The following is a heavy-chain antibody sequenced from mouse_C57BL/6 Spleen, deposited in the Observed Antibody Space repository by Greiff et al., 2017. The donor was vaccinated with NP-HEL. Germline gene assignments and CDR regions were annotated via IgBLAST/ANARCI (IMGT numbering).Heavy chain of an antibody. Sequence: VQLQQSGPGLVQPSQSLSITCTVSGFSLTSYGVHWVRQSPGKGLEWLRVIWSGGSTDYNAAFISRLSISKDNSKSQVFFKMNSLQADDAAIYYCARGYYGSSYAMDYWGQGTSVTVSS. CDR1: GFSLTSYG. V-gene: IGHV2-2*01. CDR3: ARGYYGSSYAMDY. J-gene: IGHJ4*01. CDR2: IWSGGST. D-gene: IGHD1-1*01.